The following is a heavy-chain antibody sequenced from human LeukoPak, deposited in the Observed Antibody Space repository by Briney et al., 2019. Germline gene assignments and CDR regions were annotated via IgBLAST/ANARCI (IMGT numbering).Heavy chain of an antibody. V-gene: IGHV4-39*07. CDR1: GGSVSSNRFY. J-gene: IGHJ4*02. Sequence: PSETLSLTCTVSGGSVSSNRFYWGWIRQSPGKGLEWIGSMYYSGGTYHNPSLKSRVTISADPSKNQFSLKLSSVTAADTAVYYCARESYYYDSSGYYYEIDYWGQGTLVTVSS. CDR2: MYYSGGT. D-gene: IGHD3-22*01. CDR3: ARESYYYDSSGYYYEIDY.